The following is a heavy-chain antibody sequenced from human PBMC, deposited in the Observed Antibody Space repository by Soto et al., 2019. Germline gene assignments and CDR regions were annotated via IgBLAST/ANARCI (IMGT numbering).Heavy chain of an antibody. J-gene: IGHJ4*02. CDR2: IYYSGST. Sequence: PSETLSLTCTVSGGSISSGGYYWSWIRQHPGKGLEWIGYIYYSGSTYYNPSLKSRVTISVDTSKNQFSLKLSSVTAADTAVYYCARDGLEGTLDYWGQGTLVTVSS. V-gene: IGHV4-31*03. D-gene: IGHD1-1*01. CDR1: GGSISSGGYY. CDR3: ARDGLEGTLDY.